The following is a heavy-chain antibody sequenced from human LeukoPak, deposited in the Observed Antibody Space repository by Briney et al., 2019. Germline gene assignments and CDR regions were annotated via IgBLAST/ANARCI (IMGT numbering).Heavy chain of an antibody. Sequence: GASVKVSCKASGYTFTSYGISWVRQAPGQGLEWMGWISAYNGNTNYAQKLQGRVTMTTDTSTSTAYMELRSLRSDDTAVYYCAREAWELERQNWFDPWGQGTLVTVSS. D-gene: IGHD1-1*01. J-gene: IGHJ5*02. V-gene: IGHV1-18*01. CDR2: ISAYNGNT. CDR3: AREAWELERQNWFDP. CDR1: GYTFTSYG.